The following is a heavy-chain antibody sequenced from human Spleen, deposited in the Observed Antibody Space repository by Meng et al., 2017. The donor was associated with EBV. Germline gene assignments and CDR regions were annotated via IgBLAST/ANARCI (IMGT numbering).Heavy chain of an antibody. CDR1: GYKFTTYG. CDR2: ISPYTGKT. D-gene: IGHD5-24*01. J-gene: IGHJ4*01. CDR3: ATDAEWLQLWYFAY. V-gene: IGHV1-18*01. Sequence: QGQLVQPGPEVKKPGASVKVSCKASGYKFTTYGISWVRQAPGQGLEWMGWISPYTGKTNYAQKVQGRVTMTTDTSTSTAYMELKGLRSDDTAVYYCATDAEWLQLWYFAYWGQGTLVTVSS.